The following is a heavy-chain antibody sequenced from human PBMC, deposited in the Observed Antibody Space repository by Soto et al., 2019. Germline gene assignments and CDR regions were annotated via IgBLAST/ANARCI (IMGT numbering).Heavy chain of an antibody. CDR3: AKGAEGYVVSSLDF. Sequence: EVQLLESGGGFVQPGGSLRLSCAASGFIFSNYAMTWVRQAPGEGLEWVSGITSTGSSTYYADSVKGRFTISRNNSKNSLILPINSLIAVHTAVYYFAKGAEGYVVSSLDFWRQGTLVSVSS. V-gene: IGHV3-23*01. D-gene: IGHD5-12*01. CDR1: GFIFSNYA. CDR2: ITSTGSST. J-gene: IGHJ4*02.